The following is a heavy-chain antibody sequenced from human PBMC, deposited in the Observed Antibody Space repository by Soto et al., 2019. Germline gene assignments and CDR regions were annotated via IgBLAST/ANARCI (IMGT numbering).Heavy chain of an antibody. CDR3: ARERAAAGSNWFDP. CDR2: MNPNSGNT. Sequence: QVQLVQSGAEVKKPGASVKVSSKASGYTFTSNNINWVRQATGQGLEWMGWMNPNSGNTGYAQKFQGRVTMTRNTSISTAYMELSSLRSEDMAVYYCARERAAAGSNWFDPWGQGTLVTVSS. J-gene: IGHJ5*02. V-gene: IGHV1-8*01. D-gene: IGHD6-13*01. CDR1: GYTFTSNN.